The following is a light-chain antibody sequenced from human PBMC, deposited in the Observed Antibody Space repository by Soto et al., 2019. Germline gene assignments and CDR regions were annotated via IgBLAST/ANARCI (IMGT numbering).Light chain of an antibody. CDR1: NSDVGSYNR. Sequence: QSALTQPPSVSGSPGQSVTISCTGTNSDVGSYNRVSWYLQPPGTAPKLLIYEVTHRPSGVPDRFSGSKSGNTASLTISGLQADDEAVYYCGSFSTSSTVVVFGGGTKLTVL. J-gene: IGLJ2*01. V-gene: IGLV2-18*02. CDR3: GSFSTSSTVVV. CDR2: EVT.